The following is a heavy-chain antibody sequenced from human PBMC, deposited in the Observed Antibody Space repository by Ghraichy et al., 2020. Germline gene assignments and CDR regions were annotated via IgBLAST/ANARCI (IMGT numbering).Heavy chain of an antibody. J-gene: IGHJ4*02. V-gene: IGHV4-34*01. CDR1: GGSFSGYY. CDR2: INHSGST. D-gene: IGHD6-19*01. Sequence: SQTISLTCAVYGGSFSGYYWSWIRQPPGKGLEWIGEINHSGSTNYNPSLKSRVTISVDTSKNQFSLKLSSVTAADTAVYYCARGRRSYSSWLYYFDYWGQGTLVTVSS. CDR3: ARGRRSYSSWLYYFDY.